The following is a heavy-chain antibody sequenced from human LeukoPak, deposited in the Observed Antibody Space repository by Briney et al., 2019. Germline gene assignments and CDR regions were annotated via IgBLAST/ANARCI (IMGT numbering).Heavy chain of an antibody. Sequence: SETLSLTCTVSGYSISSGYYWGWIRQPPGKGLEWIGSIYHSGSTYYNPSLKNRVTISVDTSKNQFSLKLSSVTAADTAVYYCARVPVPYYYDSSGYYGGYYFDYWGQGTLVTVSS. D-gene: IGHD3-22*01. CDR1: GYSISSGYY. CDR2: IYHSGST. J-gene: IGHJ4*02. V-gene: IGHV4-38-2*02. CDR3: ARVPVPYYYDSSGYYGGYYFDY.